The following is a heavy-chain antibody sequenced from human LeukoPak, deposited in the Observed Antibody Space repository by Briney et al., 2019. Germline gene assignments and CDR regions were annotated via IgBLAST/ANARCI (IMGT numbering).Heavy chain of an antibody. D-gene: IGHD2-15*01. Sequence: GGSLRLSCEASGFTLSTYNMNWVRQAPGKGLEWVSVIYSGGSTYYADSVKGRFTISRDNSKNTLYLQMNSLRAEDTAVYYCARRVRGCSGGSCYSRRRYYYYYMDVWGKGTTVTISS. V-gene: IGHV3-53*01. CDR3: ARRVRGCSGGSCYSRRRYYYYYMDV. J-gene: IGHJ6*03. CDR2: IYSGGST. CDR1: GFTLSTYN.